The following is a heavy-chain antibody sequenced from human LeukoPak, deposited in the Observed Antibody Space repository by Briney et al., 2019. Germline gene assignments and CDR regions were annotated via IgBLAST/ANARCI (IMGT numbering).Heavy chain of an antibody. Sequence: SETLSLTCTVSGASISNDYWTWIRQSPEKGLEWIGYIGYVHYTASTNYSPSLKSRVSISLDTSKNQFSLKLSSVTAADTAVYYCARAGNWYDLDYWGRGTLVTVSS. J-gene: IGHJ4*02. V-gene: IGHV4-59*01. CDR1: GASISNDY. CDR2: IGYVHYTAST. D-gene: IGHD1-1*01. CDR3: ARAGNWYDLDY.